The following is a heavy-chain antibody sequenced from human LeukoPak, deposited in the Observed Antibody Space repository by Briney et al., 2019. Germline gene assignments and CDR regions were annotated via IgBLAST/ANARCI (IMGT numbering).Heavy chain of an antibody. CDR3: ARDGSGRLATPQYYYGMDV. V-gene: IGHV1-18*01. Sequence: GASVKGSCKASGYTFTSYGISWVRQAPGQGLEWMGWISAYNGNTNYAQKLQGRVTMTTDTSTSTAYMELRSLRSDDTAVYYCARDGSGRLATPQYYYGMDVWGQGTTVTVSS. J-gene: IGHJ6*02. D-gene: IGHD1-26*01. CDR2: ISAYNGNT. CDR1: GYTFTSYG.